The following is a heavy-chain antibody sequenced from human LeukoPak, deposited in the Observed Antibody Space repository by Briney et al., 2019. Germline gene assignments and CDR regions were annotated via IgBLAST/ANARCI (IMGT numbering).Heavy chain of an antibody. CDR1: GGSTSSYY. Sequence: SETLSLTCTVAGGSTSSYYSSWIRQPAGKGLEWVGRIFTSGSTNYNPSLKRGVTMSVDTSKNQFSLKLSSVTAADTAVYYCARDEVYSRIAAAGYYYGMDVWGQGTTVTVSS. D-gene: IGHD6-13*01. CDR2: IFTSGST. V-gene: IGHV4-4*07. CDR3: ARDEVYSRIAAAGYYYGMDV. J-gene: IGHJ6*02.